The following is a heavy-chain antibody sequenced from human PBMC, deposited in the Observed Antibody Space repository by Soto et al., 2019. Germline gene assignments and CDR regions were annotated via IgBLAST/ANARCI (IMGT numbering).Heavy chain of an antibody. Sequence: QVQLVESGGGVVQPGRSLRLSCAASGFTFSSYGMHWVRQAPGKGLEWVAVIWYDGSNKYYADSVKGRFTISRDNSKNTLYLQMNSLRAEDTAVYYCARGNFKAPRIAARDYYYYGMDVWGQGTTVTVSS. V-gene: IGHV3-33*01. J-gene: IGHJ6*02. CDR3: ARGNFKAPRIAARDYYYYGMDV. CDR2: IWYDGSNK. D-gene: IGHD6-6*01. CDR1: GFTFSSYG.